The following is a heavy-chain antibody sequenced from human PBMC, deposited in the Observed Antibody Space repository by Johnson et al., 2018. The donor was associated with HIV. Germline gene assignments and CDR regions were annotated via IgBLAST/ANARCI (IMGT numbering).Heavy chain of an antibody. V-gene: IGHV3-33*06. CDR2: IWYDGLNK. Sequence: MQLVESGGGVVQPGRSLRLSCAASGFTFRSYGMHWVRQAPGKGLEWVAVIWYDGLNKYYADSVKGRFTISRDNSKNTLYLQMNSLRVDDTAVYYCAKTGGGAALDSWGQGTMVTVSS. D-gene: IGHD3-16*01. CDR1: GFTFRSYG. J-gene: IGHJ3*02. CDR3: AKTGGGAALDS.